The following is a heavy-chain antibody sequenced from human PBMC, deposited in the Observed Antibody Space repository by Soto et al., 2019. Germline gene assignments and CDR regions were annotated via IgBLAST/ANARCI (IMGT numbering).Heavy chain of an antibody. CDR1: GGSISSGGYY. CDR3: ARTLRDPLYYYYMDV. V-gene: IGHV4-31*03. D-gene: IGHD3-10*01. CDR2: IYCSGST. J-gene: IGHJ6*03. Sequence: SETLSLTCTVSGGSISSGGYYWSWIRQHPGKGLEWIGYIYCSGSTYYNPSLKSRVTISVDTSKNQFSLKLSSVTAADTAVYYCARTLRDPLYYYYMDVRGKGTTVTVPS.